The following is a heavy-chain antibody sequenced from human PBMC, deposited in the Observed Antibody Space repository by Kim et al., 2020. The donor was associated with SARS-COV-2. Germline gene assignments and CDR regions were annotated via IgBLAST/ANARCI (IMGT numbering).Heavy chain of an antibody. CDR2: IYHSGTT. CDR1: GGSISSTSYY. D-gene: IGHD3-9*01. Sequence: SATLSLTCTVSGGSISSTSYYWGWIRQPPGKGLEWIGNIYHSGTTFYNPSLKSRVTMSVDPSNNHFTLHLSSVTAADTALYYCARTPFLTDYYTKVLRYWYFDLWGRGTLVTVSS. J-gene: IGHJ2*01. CDR3: ARTPFLTDYYTKVLRYWYFDL. V-gene: IGHV4-39*02.